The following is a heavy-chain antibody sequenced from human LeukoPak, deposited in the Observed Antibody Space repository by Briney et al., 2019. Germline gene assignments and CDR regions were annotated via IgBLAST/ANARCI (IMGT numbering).Heavy chain of an antibody. CDR3: ARALYDSSGYLDY. V-gene: IGHV3-48*03. J-gene: IGHJ4*02. CDR2: ISSSGSTI. Sequence: SGGSLRLSCAASGFTFSSYEMNWVRQAPGKGLEWVSYISSSGSTIYYADSVKGRFTISRDNAKNSLCLQMNSLRAEDTAVYYCARALYDSSGYLDYWGQGTLVTVSS. CDR1: GFTFSSYE. D-gene: IGHD3-22*01.